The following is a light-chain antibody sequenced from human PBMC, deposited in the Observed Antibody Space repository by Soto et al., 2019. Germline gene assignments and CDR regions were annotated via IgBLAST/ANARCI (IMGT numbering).Light chain of an antibody. Sequence: QSALTQPASVSGSPGQSITISCTGTISDVSGYNFVSWYQQYPGEAPKLLIYDVSNRPSGVSNRFSGSKSGNTASLTISGLQAEDEADYYCSSYTSSNPYVFGTGTKVTVL. CDR1: ISDVSGYNF. V-gene: IGLV2-14*03. CDR3: SSYTSSNPYV. J-gene: IGLJ1*01. CDR2: DVS.